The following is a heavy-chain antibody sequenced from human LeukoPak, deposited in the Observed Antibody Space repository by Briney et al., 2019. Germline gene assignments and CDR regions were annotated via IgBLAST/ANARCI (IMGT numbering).Heavy chain of an antibody. CDR1: GFTFSSYS. CDR3: AKDRSGSGSYYPDY. D-gene: IGHD3-10*01. CDR2: ISSSSSYI. Sequence: GGSLRLSCAASGFTFSSYSMNWVRQAPGKGLEWVSSISSSSSYIYYADSVKGRFTISRDNSKNTLYLQMNSLRAEDTAFYYCAKDRSGSGSYYPDYWGQGTLVTVSS. J-gene: IGHJ4*02. V-gene: IGHV3-21*04.